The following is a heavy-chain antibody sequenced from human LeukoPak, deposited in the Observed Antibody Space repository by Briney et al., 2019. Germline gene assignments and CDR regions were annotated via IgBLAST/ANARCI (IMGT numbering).Heavy chain of an antibody. V-gene: IGHV3-74*01. Sequence: GGSLRLSCAASGFTFSSYWMHWVRHAPGKGLVWVSCINSDGSSTSYADSVKGRFTISRDNAKNTLYLQMNSLRAEDTAVYYCARGRIAAAGTGGYWGQGTLVTVSS. CDR1: GFTFSSYW. J-gene: IGHJ4*02. CDR2: INSDGSST. D-gene: IGHD6-13*01. CDR3: ARGRIAAAGTGGY.